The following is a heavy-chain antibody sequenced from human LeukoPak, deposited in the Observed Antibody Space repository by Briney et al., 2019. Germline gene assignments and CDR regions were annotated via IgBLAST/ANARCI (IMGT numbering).Heavy chain of an antibody. CDR1: GYSISSGYY. J-gene: IGHJ4*02. Sequence: SETLSLTCTVSGYSISSGYYWGWIRQSPGKGLEWIGSMNQGGVTYYNPSLKSRVTISVDTSKNQFSLKLRSVTAADTAVYYCASGDIASADHYWGQGTLVTVSS. CDR2: MNQGGVT. CDR3: ASGDIASADHY. V-gene: IGHV4-38-2*02. D-gene: IGHD2-15*01.